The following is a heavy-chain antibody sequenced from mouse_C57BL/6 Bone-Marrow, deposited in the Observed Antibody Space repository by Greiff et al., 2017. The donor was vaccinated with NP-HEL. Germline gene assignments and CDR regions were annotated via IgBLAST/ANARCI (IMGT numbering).Heavy chain of an antibody. D-gene: IGHD2-4*01. CDR1: GYTFTDYE. J-gene: IGHJ3*01. Sequence: QVHVKQSGAELVRPGASVTLSCKASGYTFTDYEMHWVKQTPVHGLEWIGAIDPETGGTAYNQKFKGKAILTADKSSSTAYMELRSLTSEDSAVYYCTRGDYDGVAYWGQGTLVTVSA. CDR2: IDPETGGT. CDR3: TRGDYDGVAY. V-gene: IGHV1-15*01.